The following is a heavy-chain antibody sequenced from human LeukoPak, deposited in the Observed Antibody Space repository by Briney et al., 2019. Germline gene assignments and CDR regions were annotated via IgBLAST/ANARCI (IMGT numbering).Heavy chain of an antibody. D-gene: IGHD1-26*01. CDR2: IYSGGQT. CDR1: GFSVSNNY. Sequence: GGSLRLSCAASGFSVSNNYMTWVRQAPGKGLAWVSVIYSGGQTYYADSVKGRFTIPRDNSMNTLYLQMSSLRADDTAVYYCARGRVGAAWGQGTLVTVSS. V-gene: IGHV3-66*01. J-gene: IGHJ5*02. CDR3: ARGRVGAA.